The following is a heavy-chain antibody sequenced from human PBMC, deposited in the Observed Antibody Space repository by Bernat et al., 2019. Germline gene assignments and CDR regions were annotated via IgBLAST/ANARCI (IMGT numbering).Heavy chain of an antibody. CDR1: GFTFSSYG. CDR2: ISYDGSNK. CDR3: ARSPNCSGGSCSDYFDY. Sequence: QVQLVESGGGVVQPGRSLRLSCAASGFTFSSYGMHWARQAPGKGLEWVAVISYDGSNKYYADSVKGRFTISRDNSKNTLYLQLNSLRAEDTAVYYCARSPNCSGGSCSDYFDYWGQGTLVTVSS. J-gene: IGHJ4*02. D-gene: IGHD2-15*01. V-gene: IGHV3-30*03.